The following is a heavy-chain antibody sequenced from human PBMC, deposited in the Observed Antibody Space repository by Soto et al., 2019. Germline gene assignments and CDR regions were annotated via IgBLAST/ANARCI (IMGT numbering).Heavy chain of an antibody. J-gene: IGHJ4*02. V-gene: IGHV1-69*04. CDR2: IIPILGIA. CDR1: GGTFSSYT. D-gene: IGHD1-26*01. CDR3: AREESGSYVGY. Sequence: SVKVSCKASGGTFSSYTISWVRQAPGQGLEWMGRIIPILGIANYAQKFQGRVTITADKSTSTAYMELSSLRSEDTAVYYCAREESGSYVGYWGQGTLVTVSS.